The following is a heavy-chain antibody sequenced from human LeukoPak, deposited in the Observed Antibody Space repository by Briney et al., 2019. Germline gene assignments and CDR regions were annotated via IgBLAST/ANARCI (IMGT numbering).Heavy chain of an antibody. V-gene: IGHV4-34*01. CDR1: GGSFSGYY. CDR3: ARGRYYDYVWGSYRYTQFDY. CDR2: INHSGST. J-gene: IGHJ4*02. Sequence: SETLSLTCAVYGGSFSGYYWSWIRQPPGKGLGWIGEINHSGSTNYNPSLKSRVTISVDTSKNQFSLKLSSVTAADTAVYYCARGRYYDYVWGSYRYTQFDYWGQGTLVTVSS. D-gene: IGHD3-16*02.